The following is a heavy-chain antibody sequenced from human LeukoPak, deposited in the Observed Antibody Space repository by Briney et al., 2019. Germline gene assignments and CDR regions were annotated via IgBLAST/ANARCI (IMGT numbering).Heavy chain of an antibody. CDR1: GFTVGSNY. J-gene: IGHJ4*02. CDR2: IYSGGST. CDR3: ASSPAGYSSGSLDY. V-gene: IGHV3-53*01. D-gene: IGHD6-19*01. Sequence: GGSLRLSCAASGFTVGSNYMSWVRQAPGKGLEWVSVIYSGGSTYYADSVKGRFTISRDNSKNTLYLQMNSLRAEDTAVYYCASSPAGYSSGSLDYWGQGTLVTVSS.